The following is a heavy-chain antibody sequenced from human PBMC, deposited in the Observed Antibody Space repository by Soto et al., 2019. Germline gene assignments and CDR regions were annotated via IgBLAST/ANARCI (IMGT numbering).Heavy chain of an antibody. CDR2: MSYSGST. Sequence: SATLSLTCTVSGGSISSDYWSWIRQPPGKGLEWVGYMSYSGSTNYNPSLKSRVTISVDTSKKKFYLKLSPVTAADTAVYYCARSGGIAAAGTVSERNYYYYGMDVWGQGTTVT. CDR1: GGSISSDY. CDR3: ARSGGIAAAGTVSERNYYYYGMDV. V-gene: IGHV4-59*01. J-gene: IGHJ6*02. D-gene: IGHD6-13*01.